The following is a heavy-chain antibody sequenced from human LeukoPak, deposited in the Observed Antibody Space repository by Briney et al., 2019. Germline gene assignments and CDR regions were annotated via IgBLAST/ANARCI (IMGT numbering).Heavy chain of an antibody. Sequence: GGSLRLSCAASGFTFSSYWMSWVRQAPGKGLERVANIKQDGSEKYCVDSVKGRFTISRDNAKNSLYLQMNSLRAEDTAVYYCARDDYRGVTNFDPWGQGTLVTVSS. CDR3: ARDDYRGVTNFDP. D-gene: IGHD3-10*01. V-gene: IGHV3-7*01. J-gene: IGHJ5*02. CDR1: GFTFSSYW. CDR2: IKQDGSEK.